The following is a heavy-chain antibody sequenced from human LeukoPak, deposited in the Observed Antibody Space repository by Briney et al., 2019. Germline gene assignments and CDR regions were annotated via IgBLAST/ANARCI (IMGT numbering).Heavy chain of an antibody. CDR1: GFTFSGYS. V-gene: IGHV3-21*01. CDR3: ARDFYDSSGYQPHFDL. CDR2: ISSSSSYI. D-gene: IGHD3-22*01. Sequence: PGGSLRLSCAASGFTFSGYSMNGVRQAPGKGLEWVSSISSSSSYIYYADSVKGRFTISRDNAKNSLYLQMNSLRAEDTAVYYCARDFYDSSGYQPHFDLWGRGTLVTVSS. J-gene: IGHJ2*01.